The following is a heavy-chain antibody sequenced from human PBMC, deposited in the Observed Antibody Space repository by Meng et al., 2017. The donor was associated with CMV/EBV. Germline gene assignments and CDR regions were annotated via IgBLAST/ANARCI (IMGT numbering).Heavy chain of an antibody. Sequence: GQLQRAGPGVSHPSELLSPTCTAAGCSISSYYWSWIRQPAGKGLEWIGRIYTSGSTNYNPSLKSRVTMSVDTSKNQFSLKLSSVTAADTAVYYCARSMVVAGDWFDPWGQGTLVTVSS. D-gene: IGHD2-15*01. J-gene: IGHJ5*02. V-gene: IGHV4-4*07. CDR3: ARSMVVAGDWFDP. CDR2: IYTSGST. CDR1: GCSISSYY.